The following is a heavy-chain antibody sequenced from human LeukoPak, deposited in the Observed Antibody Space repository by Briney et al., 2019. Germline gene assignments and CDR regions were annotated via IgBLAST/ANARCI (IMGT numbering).Heavy chain of an antibody. Sequence: SETLSLTCTVSGGSISSYYWSWIRQPAGKGLEWIGRIYTSGSTNYNASFKSRVSMSVDTSKDQFSLKLSSVTAADTAVFYCARENSGSYREFDYWGQGTLVTVSS. J-gene: IGHJ4*02. CDR2: IYTSGST. D-gene: IGHD1-26*01. V-gene: IGHV4-4*07. CDR1: GGSISSYY. CDR3: ARENSGSYREFDY.